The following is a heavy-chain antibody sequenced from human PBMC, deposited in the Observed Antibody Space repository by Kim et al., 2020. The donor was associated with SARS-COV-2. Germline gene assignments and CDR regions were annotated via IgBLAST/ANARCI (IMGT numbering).Heavy chain of an antibody. CDR1: GGSISSYY. J-gene: IGHJ4*02. CDR3: AREGIGSYGGYLDY. CDR2: IYYSGST. Sequence: SETLSLTCTVSGGSISSYYWSWIRQPPGKGLEWIGYIYYSGSTNYNPSLKSRVTISVDTSKNQFSLKLSSVTAADTAVYYCAREGIGSYGGYLDYWGQGTLVTVSS. D-gene: IGHD2-15*01. V-gene: IGHV4-59*01.